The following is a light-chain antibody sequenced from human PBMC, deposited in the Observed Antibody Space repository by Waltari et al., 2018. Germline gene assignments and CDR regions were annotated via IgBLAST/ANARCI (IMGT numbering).Light chain of an antibody. CDR3: QQYYSIPYT. V-gene: IGKV4-1*01. J-gene: IGKJ2*01. CDR2: WAS. CDR1: QSVLYSSNNNNY. Sequence: DIVMTQSPDSLAVSLGERATINCNSSQSVLYSSNNNNYLAWYQQKPGQSPKLLIYWASTRESGVPDRFSGSGSGADFTLTISSLQAEDVAVYYCQQYYSIPYTFGQGTKLEIK.